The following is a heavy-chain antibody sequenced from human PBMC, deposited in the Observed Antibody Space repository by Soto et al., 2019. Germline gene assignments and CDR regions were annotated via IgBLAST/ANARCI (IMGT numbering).Heavy chain of an antibody. CDR2: MSWNSGTI. D-gene: IGHD6-19*01. CDR3: AKDIRRGFSSAWGD. CDR1: GFTFNDYA. Sequence: EVQLVESGGGLVQPGRSLRLSCAASGFTFNDYAMHWVRQAPGKGLEWVSGMSWNSGTIAYADSGKGRFTVSRDNAKNSLYLQMNSLRADDTAVYYCAKDIRRGFSSAWGDWGQGALVTVSS. J-gene: IGHJ4*02. V-gene: IGHV3-9*01.